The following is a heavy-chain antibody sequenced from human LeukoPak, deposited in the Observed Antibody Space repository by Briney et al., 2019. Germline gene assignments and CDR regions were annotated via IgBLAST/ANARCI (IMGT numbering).Heavy chain of an antibody. Sequence: ASVKVSCKASGYTFTSYYMHWVRQAPGQGLEWMGIINPSGGSTSYAQKFQGRVTMTRDTSTITVYMELSSLRSEDTAVYYCARSFYYDSSGYHYLDYWGQGTLVTVSS. CDR1: GYTFTSYY. CDR3: ARSFYYDSSGYHYLDY. CDR2: INPSGGST. D-gene: IGHD3-22*01. J-gene: IGHJ4*02. V-gene: IGHV1-46*01.